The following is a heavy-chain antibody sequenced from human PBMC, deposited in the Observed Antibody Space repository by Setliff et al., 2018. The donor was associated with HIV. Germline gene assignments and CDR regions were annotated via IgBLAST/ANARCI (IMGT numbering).Heavy chain of an antibody. Sequence: PGGSLRLSCAASGFIFSTYSMNWVRQAPGKGLEWISYISSKRTSIYYADSVKGRFTISRDNDRNSLYLQMNGLRAEDTAVYYCARGPTTVTNYYYYYMDVWGKGTTVTVSS. CDR2: ISSKRTSI. CDR1: GFIFSTYS. J-gene: IGHJ6*03. D-gene: IGHD4-17*01. CDR3: ARGPTTVTNYYYYYMDV. V-gene: IGHV3-48*01.